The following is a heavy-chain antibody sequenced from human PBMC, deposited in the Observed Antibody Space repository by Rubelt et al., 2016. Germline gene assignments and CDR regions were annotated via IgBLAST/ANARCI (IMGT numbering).Heavy chain of an antibody. CDR3: ANSGLRGVSVPGD. J-gene: IGHJ4*02. D-gene: IGHD3-10*01. CDR1: GGSFSGYY. CDR2: INHSGST. Sequence: QVQLQESGPGLVKPSETLSLTCAVYGGSFSGYYWCWIRQPQGNVLEWIGEINHSGSTNYNPSLTSGVSVSVESAKNQSSLKLSSVTAGDTAVYYCANSGLRGVSVPGDWGQGTLVTVSS. V-gene: IGHV4-34*01.